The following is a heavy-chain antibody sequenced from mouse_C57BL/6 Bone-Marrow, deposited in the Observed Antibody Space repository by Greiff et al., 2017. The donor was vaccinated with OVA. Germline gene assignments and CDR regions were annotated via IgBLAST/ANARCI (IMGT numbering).Heavy chain of an antibody. CDR1: GYTFTSYW. J-gene: IGHJ2*01. V-gene: IGHV1-5*01. D-gene: IGHD1-1*01. Sequence: VQLQQSGTVLARPGASVKMSCKTSGYTFTSYWMHWVKQRPGQGLEWIGAIYPGNSDTSYNQKFKGKAKLTAVTSASTAYMELSSLTNEDSAVYYCTREREGEITTVVATGVDYWGQGTTLTVSS. CDR3: TREREGEITTVVATGVDY. CDR2: IYPGNSDT.